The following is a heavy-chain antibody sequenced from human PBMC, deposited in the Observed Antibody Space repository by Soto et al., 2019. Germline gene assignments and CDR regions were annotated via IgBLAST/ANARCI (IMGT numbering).Heavy chain of an antibody. Sequence: SETLSLTCTVSGGSISSGDYYWSWIRQPPGKGLEWIGYIYYSGSTYYNPSLKSRVTISVDTSKNQFSLKLSSVTAADTAVYYCARESYCSGGSCPNWFDPWGQGTLVTVSS. J-gene: IGHJ5*02. CDR2: IYYSGST. D-gene: IGHD2-15*01. V-gene: IGHV4-30-4*01. CDR1: GGSISSGDYY. CDR3: ARESYCSGGSCPNWFDP.